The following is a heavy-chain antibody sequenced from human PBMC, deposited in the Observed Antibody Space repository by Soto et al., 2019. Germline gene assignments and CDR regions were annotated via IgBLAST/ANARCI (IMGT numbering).Heavy chain of an antibody. Sequence: QVQLVQSGAEVKKPGASVKVSCKASGYTFTSYDINWVRQATGQGLEWMGWMNPNSGNTGYAQKFQGRATMTRTTSISTASMALSSLRSDDTAVYYCARELYSPVRFDPWGQGTLVTVSS. CDR1: GYTFTSYD. D-gene: IGHD1-26*01. CDR2: MNPNSGNT. J-gene: IGHJ5*02. CDR3: ARELYSPVRFDP. V-gene: IGHV1-8*01.